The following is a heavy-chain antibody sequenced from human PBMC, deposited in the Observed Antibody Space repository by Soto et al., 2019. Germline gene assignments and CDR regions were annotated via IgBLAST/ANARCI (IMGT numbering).Heavy chain of an antibody. J-gene: IGHJ1*01. Sequence: QVQLVQSGAEVKKPGSSVKVSCKASGGTFSSYAISWVRQAPGQGLEWMGGIIPIFGTTNYAQKFQGRVTITADESTSTAYMELSSLRSEDTAVYYCARASRFDSSGYYEYFQHWGQGTLVTVSS. CDR1: GGTFSSYA. CDR3: ARASRFDSSGYYEYFQH. CDR2: IIPIFGTT. V-gene: IGHV1-69*01. D-gene: IGHD3-22*01.